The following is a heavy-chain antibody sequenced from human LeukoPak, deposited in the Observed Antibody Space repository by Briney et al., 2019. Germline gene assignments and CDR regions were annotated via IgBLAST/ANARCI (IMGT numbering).Heavy chain of an antibody. CDR3: ARDQHCGGDCPRDDYYGMDV. Sequence: LSGGSLRLSCAASGFTFSKYEMNWVRQAPGKGLEWISYISSTGSTIYYADSVKGRFTISRDNAKNSLYLQMNSLRAEDTAVYYCARDQHCGGDCPRDDYYGMDVWGQGTTVTVSS. D-gene: IGHD2-21*02. CDR2: ISSTGSTI. CDR1: GFTFSKYE. J-gene: IGHJ6*02. V-gene: IGHV3-48*03.